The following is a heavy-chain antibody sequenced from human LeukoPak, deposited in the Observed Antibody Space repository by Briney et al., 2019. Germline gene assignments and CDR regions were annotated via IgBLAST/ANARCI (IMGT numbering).Heavy chain of an antibody. J-gene: IGHJ5*02. V-gene: IGHV1-18*01. D-gene: IGHD6-19*01. Sequence: ASVKVSFKATGYTFNSYGISWVRQVPGQGLEWMGWISAYNGNTNYAQKLQGRVTMTTDTSTSTAYMELRSLRSDDTAVYYCARVEYSSGWYWFDPWGQGTLVTVSS. CDR1: GYTFNSYG. CDR3: ARVEYSSGWYWFDP. CDR2: ISAYNGNT.